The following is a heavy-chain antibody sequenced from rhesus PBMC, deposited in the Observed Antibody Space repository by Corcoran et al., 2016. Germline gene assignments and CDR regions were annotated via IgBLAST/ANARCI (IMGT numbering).Heavy chain of an antibody. CDR1: GGSISSSNW. J-gene: IGHJ4*01. Sequence: QVQLQESGPGLVKPSETLSLTCAVSGGSISSSNWWSWIRQPPGKGLEVIGYISGSSGSTYYNPSLRSRVTISTDTSKNQFSLELSSLRSGDTAVYYCTRGGLYDSETGFDYWGQGVLVTVSS. D-gene: IGHD3-28*01. CDR3: TRGGLYDSETGFDY. V-gene: IGHV4-65*01. CDR2: ISGSSGST.